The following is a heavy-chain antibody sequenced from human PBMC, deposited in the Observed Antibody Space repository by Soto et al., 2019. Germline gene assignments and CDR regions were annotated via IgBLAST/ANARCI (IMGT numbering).Heavy chain of an antibody. Sequence: QVQLVQSGAEVKKPGSSVKVSCKASGGTFSSYAISWVRQAPGQGLEWMGGIIPIFGTANYAQKFQGRVTITADESTSTAYMELSSLRSEDTAVYYCVSEADYYDDGRNWFDPWGQGTLVTVSS. V-gene: IGHV1-69*12. CDR1: GGTFSSYA. CDR3: VSEADYYDDGRNWFDP. D-gene: IGHD3-22*01. CDR2: IIPIFGTA. J-gene: IGHJ5*02.